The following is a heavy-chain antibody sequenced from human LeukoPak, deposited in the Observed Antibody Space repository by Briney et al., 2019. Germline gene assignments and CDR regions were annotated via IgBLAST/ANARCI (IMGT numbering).Heavy chain of an antibody. CDR2: IKSDGSLT. D-gene: IGHD3-10*01. CDR3: VWLGELARLDP. J-gene: IGHJ5*02. V-gene: IGHV3-74*01. CDR1: EFPFSNYW. Sequence: LGGSLPLSGAASEFPFSNYWMKGGREAAGKGQEWVSRIKSDGSLTSYADAVKGRFTISRDNAKSTLYLQMNSLRAEDTAVYYCVWLGELARLDPWGQGTLVTVSS.